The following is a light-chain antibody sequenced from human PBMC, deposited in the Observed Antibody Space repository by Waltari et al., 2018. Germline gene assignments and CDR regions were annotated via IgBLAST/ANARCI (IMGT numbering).Light chain of an antibody. V-gene: IGLV1-44*01. CDR1: SSNIGTNP. CDR3: AAWDDSLNGGV. Sequence: QSVLTQPPSASEAPRQRVTISCSGSSSNIGTNPINCYQQLPGTAPKLPLYSNNQRPSGVPDRFSGSKSGTSASLAISGLHSEDEAYYYCAAWDDSLNGGVFGGGTKLTVL. J-gene: IGLJ3*02. CDR2: SNN.